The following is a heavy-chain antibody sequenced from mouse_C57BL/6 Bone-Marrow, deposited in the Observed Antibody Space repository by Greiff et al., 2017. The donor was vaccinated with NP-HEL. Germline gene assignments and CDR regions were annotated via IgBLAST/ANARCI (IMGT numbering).Heavy chain of an antibody. V-gene: IGHV1-81*01. CDR2: IYPRSGNT. Sequence: QVQLKESGAELARPGASVKLSCKASGYTFTSYGISWVKQRTGQGLEWIGEIYPRSGNTYYNEKFKGKATLTADKSSSTAYMELRSLTSEDSAVYFCARTEGAWFAYWGQGTLVTVSA. CDR3: ARTEGAWFAY. J-gene: IGHJ3*01. CDR1: GYTFTSYG.